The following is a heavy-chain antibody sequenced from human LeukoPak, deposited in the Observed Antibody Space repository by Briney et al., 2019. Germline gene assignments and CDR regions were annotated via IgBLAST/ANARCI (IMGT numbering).Heavy chain of an antibody. CDR2: IKQDGSNA. V-gene: IGHV3-7*01. D-gene: IGHD1-7*01. CDR1: RFTFSNYW. Sequence: GRSLRLSCAASRFTFSNYWMHWVRQAPGKGLEWVANIKQDGSNAYYVDSVKGRFTISRDNAKNSVYLQMNSLRVEDTAVYYCARGVRGGTQYDAFDIWGLGTMVTVSS. CDR3: ARGVRGGTQYDAFDI. J-gene: IGHJ3*02.